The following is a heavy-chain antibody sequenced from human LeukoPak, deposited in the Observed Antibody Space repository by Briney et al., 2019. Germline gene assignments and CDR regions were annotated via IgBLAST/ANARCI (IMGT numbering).Heavy chain of an antibody. CDR2: ISTSGST. Sequence: PSETLSLTCTVSGVSISSYYCSWIRQPPGKGLEWIGYISTSGSTDYIASLKSRVTISVDMSKNQCSLNLSSVTAADTAVYYCAGHAKGSGWYRSYIDLWGRGTLVIVSS. CDR3: AGHAKGSGWYRSYIDL. D-gene: IGHD6-19*01. J-gene: IGHJ2*01. V-gene: IGHV4-4*09. CDR1: GVSISSYY.